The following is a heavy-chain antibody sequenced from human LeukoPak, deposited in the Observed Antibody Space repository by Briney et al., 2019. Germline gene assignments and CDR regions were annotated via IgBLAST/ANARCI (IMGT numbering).Heavy chain of an antibody. CDR1: GFTFSSYA. V-gene: IGHV3-23*01. CDR3: AKDTLMTTGTTGLGY. D-gene: IGHD4-17*01. J-gene: IGHJ4*02. Sequence: PGGSLRLSCAASGFTFSSYAMSWVRQAPGKGLEWVSAISGSGGSTYYADSVKGRFTISRDNSKNTLYLQMNSLRAEDTAVYYCAKDTLMTTGTTGLGYWGQGTLVTVSS. CDR2: ISGSGGST.